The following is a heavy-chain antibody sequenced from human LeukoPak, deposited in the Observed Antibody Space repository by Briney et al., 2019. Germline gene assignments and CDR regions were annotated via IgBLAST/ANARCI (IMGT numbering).Heavy chain of an antibody. CDR3: ARSQQQLVLDI. CDR1: GGSISSYY. V-gene: IGHV4-59*01. J-gene: IGHJ3*02. Sequence: PSETLSFTCTVSGGSISSYYWSWIRQPPGKGLEWIGYIYYSGSTDYNPSLKSRVTISVDTSKNQFSLKLTSVTTADTAVYYCARSQQQLVLDIWGQGTMVTVSS. D-gene: IGHD6-13*01. CDR2: IYYSGST.